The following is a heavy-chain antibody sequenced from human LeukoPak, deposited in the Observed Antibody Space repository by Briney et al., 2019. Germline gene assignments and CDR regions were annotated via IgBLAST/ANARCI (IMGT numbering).Heavy chain of an antibody. J-gene: IGHJ4*02. D-gene: IGHD4-17*01. Sequence: SETLSLTCTVSGGSISSYYWSWIRQPPGKGLEWIGYIYYSGSTNYNPSLKSRVTISVDTSKNQFSLKLSSVTAADTAVYYCARHHDYGSNVDYWGQGTLVTVSS. CDR3: ARHHDYGSNVDY. CDR1: GGSISSYY. V-gene: IGHV4-59*08. CDR2: IYYSGST.